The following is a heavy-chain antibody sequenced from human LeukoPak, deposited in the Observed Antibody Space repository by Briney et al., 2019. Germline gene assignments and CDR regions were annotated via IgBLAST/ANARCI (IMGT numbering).Heavy chain of an antibody. D-gene: IGHD1-26*01. CDR3: ARGQGATVPQVGKNWFDP. Sequence: GSLRLSCAASGFTFSSYWMSWIRQTPAKGMEWIGEVNESGGTNISPSLRSRVILSVDTSKNQFSLKLISVTVADTAIYYCARGQGATVPQVGKNWFDPWGQGTRVTVSS. V-gene: IGHV4-34*01. J-gene: IGHJ5*02. CDR2: VNESGGT. CDR1: GFTFSSYW.